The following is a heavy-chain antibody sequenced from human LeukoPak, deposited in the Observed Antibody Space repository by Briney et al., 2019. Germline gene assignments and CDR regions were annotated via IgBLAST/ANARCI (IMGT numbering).Heavy chain of an antibody. Sequence: PSETLSLTCTVSGGSISSYYWSWIRQPPGKGMEWNGYIYYSGSTNYNPSLKSRVPISVDNPKNQFSLNLSSVTAADPAVYYCAREGATGDAFDIWGQGTMVTVSS. CDR2: IYYSGST. J-gene: IGHJ3*02. D-gene: IGHD5-12*01. V-gene: IGHV4-59*01. CDR1: GGSISSYY. CDR3: AREGATGDAFDI.